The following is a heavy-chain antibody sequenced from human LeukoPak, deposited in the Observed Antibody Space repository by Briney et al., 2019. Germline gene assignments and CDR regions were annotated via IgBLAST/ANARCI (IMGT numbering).Heavy chain of an antibody. CDR1: GFTFSSYG. V-gene: IGHV3-30*03. D-gene: IGHD6-19*01. CDR3: VREIRAVAAPLDY. CDR2: ISYDGSNK. J-gene: IGHJ4*02. Sequence: GRSLRLSCAASGFTFSSYGMHWVRQAPGKGLEWVAVISYDGSNKYYADSVKGRFTISRDNAKNSLYLQMNSLRAEDTAVYYCVREIRAVAAPLDYWGQGTLVTVSS.